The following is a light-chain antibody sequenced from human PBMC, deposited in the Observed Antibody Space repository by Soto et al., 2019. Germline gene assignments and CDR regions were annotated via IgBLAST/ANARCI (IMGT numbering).Light chain of an antibody. CDR1: SSNIGSNT. CDR2: SNN. Sequence: QSVLTQPPSASGTPGQKVTISCSGSSSNIGSNTVNWYQQVPETAPKLLIYSNNQRPSGVPDRFSGSKSGTSASLAISGLQSEDEADYYCEAWDDSLNGVLFGGGTKLTVL. V-gene: IGLV1-44*01. CDR3: EAWDDSLNGVL. J-gene: IGLJ2*01.